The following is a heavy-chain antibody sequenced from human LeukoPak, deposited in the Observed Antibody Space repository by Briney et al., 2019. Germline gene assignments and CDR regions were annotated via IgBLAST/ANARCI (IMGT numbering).Heavy chain of an antibody. J-gene: IGHJ6*03. CDR1: GGSISSGGYY. CDR2: IYYSGST. CDR3: ARERSWFGELQYYYYYMDV. Sequence: SQTLSLTCTVSGGSISSGGYYWSWIRQHPGKGLEWIGYIYYSGSTYYNPSLKSRVTISVDTSKNQFSLKLSSVTAADTAVYYWARERSWFGELQYYYYYMDVWGKGTTVTVSS. V-gene: IGHV4-31*03. D-gene: IGHD3-10*01.